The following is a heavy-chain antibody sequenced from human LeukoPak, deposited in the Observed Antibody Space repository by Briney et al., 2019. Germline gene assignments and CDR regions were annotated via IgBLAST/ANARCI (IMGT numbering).Heavy chain of an antibody. V-gene: IGHV5-51*01. J-gene: IGHJ5*02. D-gene: IGHD1-26*01. Sequence: GESLKISCKASGYSFTTYWIGWVRQMPGKGLEWMGIIYPADSTAHYSPSFQGQVTISADKSISTAYLQWSSLKASDTAMYYCARHERGRMGFDPWGQGTLVTVSS. CDR3: ARHERGRMGFDP. CDR2: IYPADSTA. CDR1: GYSFTTYW.